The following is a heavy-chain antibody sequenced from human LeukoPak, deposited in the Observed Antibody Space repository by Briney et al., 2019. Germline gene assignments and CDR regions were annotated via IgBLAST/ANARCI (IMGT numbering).Heavy chain of an antibody. D-gene: IGHD1-14*01. CDR3: ARALNQNRAHDAFDI. J-gene: IGHJ3*02. CDR2: IIPIFGTA. Sequence: SVKVSCKASGGTFSSYAISWVRQAPGQGLEWMGGIIPIFGTANYAQKFQGRVTITTDESTSTAYMELSSLRSEDTAVYYCARALNQNRAHDAFDIWGQGTMVTVSS. V-gene: IGHV1-69*05. CDR1: GGTFSSYA.